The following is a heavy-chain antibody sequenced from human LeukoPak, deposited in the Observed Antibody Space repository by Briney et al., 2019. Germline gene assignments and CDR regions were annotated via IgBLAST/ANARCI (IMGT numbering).Heavy chain of an antibody. V-gene: IGHV4-61*02. D-gene: IGHD1-26*01. CDR2: IYTSGGT. Sequence: PSETLSLTCTVSGGSISSGSYYWSWIRQPAGKGLEWIGRIYTSGGTNYNPSLKSRVTISVDTSKNQFSLKLSSVTAADTAVYYCARESGSYLRGNHFDYWGQGTLVTVPS. CDR1: GGSISSGSYY. CDR3: ARESGSYLRGNHFDY. J-gene: IGHJ4*02.